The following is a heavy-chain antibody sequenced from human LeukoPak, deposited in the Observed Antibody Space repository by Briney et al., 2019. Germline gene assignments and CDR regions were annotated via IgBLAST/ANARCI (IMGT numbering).Heavy chain of an antibody. CDR1: GYTFSSYA. J-gene: IGHJ3*02. CDR2: IIPIFGTA. V-gene: IGHV1-69*06. Sequence: ASVKVSCKASGYTFSSYAISWVRQAPGQGLEWMGGIIPIFGTANYAQKFQGRVTITADKSTSTAYMELSSLRSDDTAVYYCARVSVATITFGYAFDIWGQGTMVTVSS. CDR3: ARVSVATITFGYAFDI. D-gene: IGHD5-12*01.